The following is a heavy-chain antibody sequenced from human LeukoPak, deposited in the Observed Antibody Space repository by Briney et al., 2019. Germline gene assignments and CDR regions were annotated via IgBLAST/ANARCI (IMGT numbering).Heavy chain of an antibody. V-gene: IGHV4-59*02. CDR1: NGAVKNYY. CDR2: FLYSGTT. Sequence: LQTLSLTCSVSNGAVKNYYWTWIRQPPGQGLEWIGNFLYSGTTTYRASLDSRLIISVDNSKNTVSLRLFSVTAADTAVYYCATLVYSGSRYHFDTWGQGTLVTVSS. J-gene: IGHJ4*02. D-gene: IGHD1-26*01. CDR3: ATLVYSGSRYHFDT.